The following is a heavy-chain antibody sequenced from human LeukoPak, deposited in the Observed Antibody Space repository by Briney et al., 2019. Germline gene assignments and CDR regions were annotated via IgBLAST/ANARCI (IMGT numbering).Heavy chain of an antibody. CDR1: GGSISSGGYD. Sequence: SQTLSLTCTVSGGSISSGGYDWSWIRQHPGKGLEWIGYIYYSGSTYYNPSLKSRVTISVNTAKNQFCLKLSSVTAADTAVYYCARKDTAMAIFDYWGQGILVTVS. D-gene: IGHD5-18*01. J-gene: IGHJ4*02. CDR2: IYYSGST. V-gene: IGHV4-31*03. CDR3: ARKDTAMAIFDY.